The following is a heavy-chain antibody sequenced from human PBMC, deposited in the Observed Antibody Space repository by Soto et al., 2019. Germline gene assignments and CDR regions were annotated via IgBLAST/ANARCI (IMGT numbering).Heavy chain of an antibody. CDR1: GFTFSSYA. CDR2: ISSSSSNI. V-gene: IGHV3-21*01. J-gene: IGHJ6*02. CDR3: ARGVYDYVWGSYYYYGMDV. Sequence: GGSLRLSCAASGFTFSSYAMSWVRQAPGKGLEWVSAISSSSSNIYYADSVKGRFTISRDNAKNSLYLQMNSLRAEDTAVYYCARGVYDYVWGSYYYYGMDVWGQGTTATVSS. D-gene: IGHD3-16*01.